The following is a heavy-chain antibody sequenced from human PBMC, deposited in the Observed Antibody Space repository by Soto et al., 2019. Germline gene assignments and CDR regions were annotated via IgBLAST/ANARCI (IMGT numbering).Heavy chain of an antibody. J-gene: IGHJ4*02. CDR1: GYTFNTYF. CDR2: TNAYSGES. Sequence: QVQLLQSGSETKKPGASVRISCKVSGYTFNTYFISGVSWVRQATGQGLEWVGWTNAYSGESKNARRFLGRITLTADPSTKKVDLELNSLRPDYSADYFCTRDESQSCGRLACYHYDLWGQGTVVTVSS. D-gene: IGHD1-26*01. CDR3: TRDESQSCGRLACYHYDL. V-gene: IGHV1-18*04.